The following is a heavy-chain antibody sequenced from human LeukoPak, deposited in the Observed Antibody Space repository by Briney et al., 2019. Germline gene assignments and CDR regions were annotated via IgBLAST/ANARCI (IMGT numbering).Heavy chain of an antibody. Sequence: SETLSLTCTVSGGSISSSSYYWGWIRQPPGKGLEWIGSIYYSGSTYYNPSLKSRVTISVDTSKNQFSLKLSSVTAADTAVYYCARHHLIDSSGGYTWFDPWGQGTLVTVSS. CDR3: ARHHLIDSSGGYTWFDP. CDR1: GGSISSSSYY. V-gene: IGHV4-39*01. CDR2: IYYSGST. D-gene: IGHD6-19*01. J-gene: IGHJ5*02.